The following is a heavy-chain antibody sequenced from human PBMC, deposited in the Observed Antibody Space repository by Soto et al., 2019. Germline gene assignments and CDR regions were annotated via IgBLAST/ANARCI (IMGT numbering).Heavy chain of an antibody. CDR2: IDPSDSQT. CDR1: GSSFAGYW. J-gene: IGHJ4*02. D-gene: IGHD3-22*01. V-gene: IGHV5-10-1*01. CDR3: ARQIYDSDTGPNFQYYFDS. Sequence: GESLQISCKGSGSSFAGYWLTWVRQKPGKGLEWMGRIDPSDSQTYYSPSFRGHVTISVTKSITTVFLQWSSLRASDTAMYYCARQIYDSDTGPNFQYYFDSWGQGTPVTVSS.